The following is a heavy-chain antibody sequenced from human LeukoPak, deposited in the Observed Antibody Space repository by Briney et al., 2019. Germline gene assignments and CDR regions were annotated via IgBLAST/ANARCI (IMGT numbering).Heavy chain of an antibody. CDR1: GFTFSSYW. D-gene: IGHD6-19*01. J-gene: IGHJ4*02. Sequence: PGGSLRLSCAASGFTFSSYWMHWVRQAPGKGLEYVSAISSNGGTTYYTDSVKDRFTISRDNSKNTLYLQMSSLRAEDTAVYYCVRASYSSGWYGDCWGQGILVTVSS. CDR3: VRASYSSGWYGDC. V-gene: IGHV3-64D*06. CDR2: ISSNGGTT.